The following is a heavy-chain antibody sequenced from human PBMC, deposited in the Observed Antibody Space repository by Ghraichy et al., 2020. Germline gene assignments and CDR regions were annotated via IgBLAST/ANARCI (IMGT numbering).Heavy chain of an antibody. Sequence: GGSLRLSCAVSGFTVRTTHMSWVRQAPGKGLQWVSSISGGGKTYYADSVKDRFNISRDSSQNMLHLQMNTLEAEDTALYFCSRGPSHDVSNSGLPPYYYGMDVWGQGTTVTVSS. V-gene: IGHV3-66*01. D-gene: IGHD4-11*01. CDR2: ISGGGKT. CDR1: GFTVRTTH. J-gene: IGHJ6*02. CDR3: SRGPSHDVSNSGLPPYYYGMDV.